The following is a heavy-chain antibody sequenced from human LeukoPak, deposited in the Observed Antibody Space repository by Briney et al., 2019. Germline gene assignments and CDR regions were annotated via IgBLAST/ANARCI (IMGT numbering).Heavy chain of an antibody. V-gene: IGHV3-23*01. J-gene: IGHJ4*02. D-gene: IGHD3-10*01. CDR2: ISGSGGST. CDR1: GFTFSSYA. Sequence: GGSLRLSCAASGFTFSSYAMSWVRQAPGKGLEWVSAISGSGGSTYYADSVKGRFTISRGNSKNTLYLQMNSLRAEDTAVYYCAKDLLLWFGELFDYWGQGTLVTVSS. CDR3: AKDLLLWFGELFDY.